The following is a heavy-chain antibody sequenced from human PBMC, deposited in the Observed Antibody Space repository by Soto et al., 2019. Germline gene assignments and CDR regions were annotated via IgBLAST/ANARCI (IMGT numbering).Heavy chain of an antibody. J-gene: IGHJ4*02. CDR1: GGSFSGYY. CDR2: TYHSGST. V-gene: IGHV4-34*01. D-gene: IGHD6-13*01. Sequence: SETLSLTCAVYGGSFSGYYWSWIRQPPGKGLQWIGYTYHSGSTTYNPSLKSRVTISVDSSKNQFSLELDSVTPADTAVYYCARVLGTSGKRYFDYWGPGTMVTVSS. CDR3: ARVLGTSGKRYFDY.